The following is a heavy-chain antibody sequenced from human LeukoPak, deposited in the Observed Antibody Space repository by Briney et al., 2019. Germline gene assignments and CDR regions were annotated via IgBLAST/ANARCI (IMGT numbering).Heavy chain of an antibody. J-gene: IGHJ4*02. Sequence: SETLSLTCNVSGVSITTYYWSWIRQPPGKGLEWIGYASHSGSTSYNPSFQSRVTISVDPSKSQLSLKLSCVPAADTAVYYCARRHSGYSNFDYWGQGILVTVS. V-gene: IGHV4-59*08. CDR1: GVSITTYY. CDR3: ARRHSGYSNFDY. CDR2: ASHSGST. D-gene: IGHD5-12*01.